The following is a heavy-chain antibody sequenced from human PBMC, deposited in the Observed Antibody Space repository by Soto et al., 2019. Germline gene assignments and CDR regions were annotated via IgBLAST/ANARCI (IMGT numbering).Heavy chain of an antibody. V-gene: IGHV5-51*01. CDR2: IYPGDSDT. D-gene: IGHD2-15*01. Sequence: GESMKISCKGSGYSFTSYWIGWVRQMPGKGLEWMGIIYPGDSDTRNSPSFQGQVTISADKSISTAYLQWSSLKASDTAMYYCASGYCSGGSCYSGFDYWGQGTLVTVSS. CDR1: GYSFTSYW. J-gene: IGHJ4*02. CDR3: ASGYCSGGSCYSGFDY.